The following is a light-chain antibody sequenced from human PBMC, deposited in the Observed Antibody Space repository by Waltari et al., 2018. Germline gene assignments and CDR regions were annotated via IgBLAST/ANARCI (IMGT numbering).Light chain of an antibody. CDR1: KLGDKF. Sequence: SYELAQPPSVSVSPGQTATIACSGDKLGDKFVSWYQQKPGQSPVLVIHQDTKRPSGIPGRFSGSYSGNTATLTISGTQALDEADYYCQAWDSTTVVFGGGTKLTAL. J-gene: IGLJ2*01. V-gene: IGLV3-1*01. CDR2: QDT. CDR3: QAWDSTTVV.